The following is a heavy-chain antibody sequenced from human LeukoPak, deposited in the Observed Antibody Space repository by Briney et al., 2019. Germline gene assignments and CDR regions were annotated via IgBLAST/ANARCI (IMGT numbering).Heavy chain of an antibody. CDR1: GGSISSGSYY. CDR3: ARNHYSNYGSLGFDP. V-gene: IGHV4-61*02. CDR2: IYTSGST. D-gene: IGHD4-11*01. Sequence: SETLSLTCTVSGGSISSGSYYWSWIRQPAGKGLEWIGRIYTSGSTNYNPSLKSRVTISVDTSKNQFSLKLSSVTAADTAVYYCARNHYSNYGSLGFDPWGRGTLVTVSS. J-gene: IGHJ5*02.